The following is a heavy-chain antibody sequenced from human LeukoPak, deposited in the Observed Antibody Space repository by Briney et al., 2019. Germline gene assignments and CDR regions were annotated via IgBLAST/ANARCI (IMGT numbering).Heavy chain of an antibody. V-gene: IGHV3-11*04. J-gene: IGHJ6*03. CDR3: ARSHMGSPYYYFYYYMDV. CDR2: ISSSGSTI. Sequence: TGGSLRLSCAASGFTFSDYYMSWIRQAPGKGLEWVSYISSSGSTIYYADSVKGRFTISRDNAKNSLYLQMNSLRAEDTAVYYCARSHMGSPYYYFYYYMDVWGKGTTVTVSS. CDR1: GFTFSDYY. D-gene: IGHD3-16*01.